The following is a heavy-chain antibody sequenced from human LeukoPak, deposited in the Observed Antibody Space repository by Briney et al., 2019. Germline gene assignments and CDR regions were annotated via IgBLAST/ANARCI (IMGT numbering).Heavy chain of an antibody. CDR1: GDSITSSDHY. J-gene: IGHJ4*02. D-gene: IGHD5-18*01. CDR3: ARGRYNYALEDYFDY. V-gene: IGHV4-61*08. CDR2: IYNSGST. Sequence: PSETLSLTCTLSGDSITSSDHYWVWIRQSPGKGLEWIGYIYNSGSTNYNPSLKSRVTISVDTSKNQFSLKLSSVTAADTAVYYCARGRYNYALEDYFDYWGQGTLVTVSS.